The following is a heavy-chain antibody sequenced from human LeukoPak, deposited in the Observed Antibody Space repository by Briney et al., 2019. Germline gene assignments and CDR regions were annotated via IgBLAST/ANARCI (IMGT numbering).Heavy chain of an antibody. J-gene: IGHJ5*02. D-gene: IGHD3-22*01. CDR2: INPSGGST. V-gene: IGHV1-46*01. CDR3: ATGLSNYYDSSGYNNWFDP. CDR1: GYTLTELS. Sequence: ASVKVSCKVSGYTLTELSMHWVRQAPGQGLEWMGIINPSGGSTSYAQKFQGRVTMTRDTSTSTVYMELSSLRSEDTAVYYCATGLSNYYDSSGYNNWFDPWGQGTLVTVSS.